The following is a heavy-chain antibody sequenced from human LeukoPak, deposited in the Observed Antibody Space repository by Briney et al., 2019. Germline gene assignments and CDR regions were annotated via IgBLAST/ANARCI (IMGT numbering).Heavy chain of an antibody. CDR1: GGSLSSYY. D-gene: IGHD1-26*01. Sequence: SETLSLTCTVSGGSLSSYYWSWIRQPPGKGLEWIGYIYYSGSTNYNPSLKSRVTISVDTSKSQFSLKLSSVTAADTAVYYCARSSGSYKDYWGQGTLVTVSS. V-gene: IGHV4-59*01. J-gene: IGHJ4*02. CDR2: IYYSGST. CDR3: ARSSGSYKDY.